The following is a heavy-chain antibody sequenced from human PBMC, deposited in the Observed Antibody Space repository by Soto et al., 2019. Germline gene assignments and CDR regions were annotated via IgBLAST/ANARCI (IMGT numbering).Heavy chain of an antibody. D-gene: IGHD5-12*01. J-gene: IGHJ4*02. V-gene: IGHV3-7*03. CDR3: ARQRWLQLRYFDY. CDR1: GLTFSNYW. CDR2: IKQDGSEK. Sequence: GGSLRLSCAASGLTFSNYWMSWVRQAPGKGLEWVANIKQDGSEKYYVDSVRGRFTISRDNARNSMYLQMNGLRAEDTAVYYCARQRWLQLRYFDYWGQGTLVTVSS.